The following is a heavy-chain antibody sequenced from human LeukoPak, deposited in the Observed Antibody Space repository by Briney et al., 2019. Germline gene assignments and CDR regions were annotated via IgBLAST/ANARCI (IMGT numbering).Heavy chain of an antibody. V-gene: IGHV1-69*06. CDR3: ARTLEGYYYYMDV. Sequence: GSSVKVSCKASGGTFSSYAISWVRQAPGQGLEWMGGIIPIFGTANYAQKFQGSVTITADKSTSTAYMELSSLRSEDTAVYYCARTLEGYYYYMDVWGKGTTVTVSS. CDR1: GGTFSSYA. D-gene: IGHD1-1*01. CDR2: IIPIFGTA. J-gene: IGHJ6*03.